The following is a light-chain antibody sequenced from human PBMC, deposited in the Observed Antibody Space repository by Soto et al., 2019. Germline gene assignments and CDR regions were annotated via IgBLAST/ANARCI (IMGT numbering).Light chain of an antibody. CDR2: AAS. V-gene: IGKV1-39*01. CDR1: QSISSY. CDR3: QQCYSTPVT. Sequence: DIQMTQSPSSLSASVGDRVTITCRASQSISSYLNWYQQKPGKAPKLLIYAASSLQSGVPSRFSGSGSGTDFTLTISSLQPEDFATYYCQQCYSTPVTFGQGTKVDIK. J-gene: IGKJ1*01.